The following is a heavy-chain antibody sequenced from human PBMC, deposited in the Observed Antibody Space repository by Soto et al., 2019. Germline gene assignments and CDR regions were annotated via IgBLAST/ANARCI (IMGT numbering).Heavy chain of an antibody. V-gene: IGHV3-30*18. CDR3: AKGGRQWLVTSDFNY. Sequence: VQLVESGGGVVQPGRSLRLCCAASGFTFSDYAMHWVRQAPGKGLEWGAVVSHDGRNTHYADSVKGRFTISRDSSKNTVSLEMTSLRAEDTAVYYCAKGGRQWLVTSDFNYWGQGALVTVSS. D-gene: IGHD6-19*01. J-gene: IGHJ4*02. CDR1: GFTFSDYA. CDR2: VSHDGRNT.